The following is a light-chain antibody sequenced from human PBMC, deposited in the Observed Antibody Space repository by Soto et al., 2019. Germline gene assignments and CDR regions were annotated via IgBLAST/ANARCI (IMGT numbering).Light chain of an antibody. Sequence: DIQMTQSPSTLSASIGDRVTITCRASQGISKWLAWHQQKPGKAPKLLIYDASSLQSGVPPRFSGSGSGTEFTLTIRSLQPDDIATYYCQQYDAFWTFGQGTKVDIK. CDR2: DAS. J-gene: IGKJ1*01. CDR3: QQYDAFWT. CDR1: QGISKW. V-gene: IGKV1-5*01.